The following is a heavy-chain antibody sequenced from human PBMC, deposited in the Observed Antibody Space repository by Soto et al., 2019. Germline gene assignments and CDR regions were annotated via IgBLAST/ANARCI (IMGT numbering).Heavy chain of an antibody. J-gene: IGHJ5*02. V-gene: IGHV1-46*01. CDR1: GYTFINYY. CDR2: INPMGGST. D-gene: IGHD6-13*01. Sequence: SVKVSCKASGYTFINYYIHWVRQAPGQGLEWMAIINPMGGSTNYAQEFQGRVTLTSDTSTSTVYMELSSLRFEDTVLFYCARDLAAGDLWGQGTLVTVSS. CDR3: ARDLAAGDL.